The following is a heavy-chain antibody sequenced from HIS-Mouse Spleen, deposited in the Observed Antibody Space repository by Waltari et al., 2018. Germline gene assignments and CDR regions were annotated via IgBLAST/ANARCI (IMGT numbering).Heavy chain of an antibody. CDR2: IDWDDDK. J-gene: IGHJ4*02. Sequence: QVTLRESGPALVKPTQTLTLTCTFSGFSLSTSGMCVSCIRQPPGKALEWLARIDWDDDKYYSTSLKTRLTISKETSKNQVVLTMTNMDPVDTATYYCARIAEGYSSGWYAFDYWGQGTLVTVSS. D-gene: IGHD6-19*01. CDR3: ARIAEGYSSGWYAFDY. V-gene: IGHV2-70*15. CDR1: GFSLSTSGMC.